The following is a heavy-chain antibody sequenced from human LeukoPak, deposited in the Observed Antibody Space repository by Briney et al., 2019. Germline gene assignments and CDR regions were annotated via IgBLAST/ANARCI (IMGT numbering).Heavy chain of an antibody. CDR2: ISSSGSTI. CDR1: GFTFSSYE. J-gene: IGHJ4*02. V-gene: IGHV3-48*03. D-gene: IGHD2-15*01. CDR3: VKDRAAVLEY. Sequence: GGSLRLSCAASGFTFSSYEMNWVRQAPGKGLEWVSYISSSGSTIYYADSVKGRFTISRDNAKNSLYLQMSSLRGQDTAIYYCVKDRAAVLEYWGQGTLVTVSS.